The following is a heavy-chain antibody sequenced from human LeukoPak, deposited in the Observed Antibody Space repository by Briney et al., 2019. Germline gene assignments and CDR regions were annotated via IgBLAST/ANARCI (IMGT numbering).Heavy chain of an antibody. J-gene: IGHJ6*02. Sequence: PGGSLRLSCAASGLTFSHYAMHWVRQAPGKGLEWVALISYDGSNIQYADSVKGRFTISRDNSKNTLYLQINSLRVEDTAVYYCARDLPPEDVWGQGTTVTVSS. CDR1: GLTFSHYA. CDR2: ISYDGSNI. V-gene: IGHV3-30*04. CDR3: ARDLPPEDV.